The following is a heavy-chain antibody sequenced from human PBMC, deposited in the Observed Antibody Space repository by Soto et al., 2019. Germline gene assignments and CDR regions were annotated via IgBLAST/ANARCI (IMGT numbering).Heavy chain of an antibody. CDR2: ISAYNGNT. CDR1: GYTFNSYG. D-gene: IGHD3-22*01. CDR3: ARDRNYYDSSGYYPGLSRHYYFDY. V-gene: IGHV1-18*01. J-gene: IGHJ4*02. Sequence: SVKVSCKACGYTFNSYGISWVRQTPGQGLEWMGWISAYNGNTNYAQKLQGRVTMTTDTSTSTAYMELRSLRSDDTAVYYCARDRNYYDSSGYYPGLSRHYYFDYWGQGTLVTVSS.